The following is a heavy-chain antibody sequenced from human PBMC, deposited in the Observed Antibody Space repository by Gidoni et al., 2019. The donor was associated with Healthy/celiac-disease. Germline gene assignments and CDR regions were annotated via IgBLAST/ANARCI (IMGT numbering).Heavy chain of an antibody. CDR1: GLTMSDYY. Sequence: QVQLVESGGGLVKPGGSLRLSCAASGLTMSDYYMSLIRPAPGKGLDVIPYIWSMCGTIDYADAGNGRCTIPRDNAKSSRYLKMKSLRAEDTAVYYCARPETPNYGDYVWDHAFDIWGQGTMVTVSS. D-gene: IGHD4-17*01. J-gene: IGHJ3*02. V-gene: IGHV3-11*01. CDR3: ARPETPNYGDYVWDHAFDI. CDR2: IWSMCGTI.